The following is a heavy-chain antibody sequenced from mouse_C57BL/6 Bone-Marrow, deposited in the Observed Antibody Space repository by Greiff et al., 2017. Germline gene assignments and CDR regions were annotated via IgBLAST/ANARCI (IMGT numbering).Heavy chain of an antibody. Sequence: VQLQQSGAELVKPGASVKLSCTASGFNIKDYYMHWVKQRTEPGLEWIGRIDPEDGETKYAPKFQGKATITADTSSNTAYLQLSSLTSEYTAVYYCSRLYYYGSSYAWYFDYWGKGTTRTVSS. D-gene: IGHD1-1*01. CDR1: GFNIKDYY. CDR3: SRLYYYGSSYAWYFDY. J-gene: IGHJ2*01. CDR2: IDPEDGET. V-gene: IGHV14-2*01.